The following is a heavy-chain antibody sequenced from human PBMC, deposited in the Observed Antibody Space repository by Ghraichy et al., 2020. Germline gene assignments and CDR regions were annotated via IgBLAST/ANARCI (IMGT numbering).Heavy chain of an antibody. V-gene: IGHV3-7*03. CDR3: AGDRLPGSYRGLHV. D-gene: IGHD7-27*01. CDR1: GLTFSSYW. Sequence: GGSLRLSCEVSGLTFSSYWMSWVRQAPGKGLEWVANIKQDGSEKYYVDSVKGRFTISRDNADNSLYLQLNSLRDEDTAVYYCAGDRLPGSYRGLHVLGQGTTVTVSS. CDR2: IKQDGSEK. J-gene: IGHJ6*02.